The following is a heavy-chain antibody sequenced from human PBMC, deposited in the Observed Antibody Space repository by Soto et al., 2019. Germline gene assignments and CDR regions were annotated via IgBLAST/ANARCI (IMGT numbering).Heavy chain of an antibody. V-gene: IGHV3-74*01. D-gene: IGHD1-26*01. Sequence: GGSLRLSCAASGFTFGHYWMHWVRQAPGRGLVWVSRINSDESSRTYADFVKGRFTISRDNARSTLYLQMNSLRAEDTAVYYCARDSSECASADGIDYWGLGTLVTVSS. CDR2: INSDESSR. J-gene: IGHJ4*02. CDR1: GFTFGHYW. CDR3: ARDSSECASADGIDY.